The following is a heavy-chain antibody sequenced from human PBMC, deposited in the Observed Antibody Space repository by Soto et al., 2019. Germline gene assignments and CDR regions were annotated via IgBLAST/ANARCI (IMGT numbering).Heavy chain of an antibody. D-gene: IGHD3-9*01. V-gene: IGHV3-23*01. CDR2: ISGSGATT. CDR1: GFTFSSYA. J-gene: IGHJ5*01. Sequence: EVQLLESGGGLVQPGGSLRLSCAASGFTFSSYAMTWVRQAPGKGLEWVLGISGSGATTSYADSVKGRFTVSRDNSKNTLYLQMNSLRVEDTAVYHCAKLRYFDWSAYNWFEYWGQGTPVTVSS. CDR3: AKLRYFDWSAYNWFEY.